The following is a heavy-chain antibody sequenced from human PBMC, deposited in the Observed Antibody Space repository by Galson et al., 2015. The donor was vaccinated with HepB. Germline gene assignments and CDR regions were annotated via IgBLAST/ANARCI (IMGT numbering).Heavy chain of an antibody. CDR1: GFTVSSNY. J-gene: IGHJ4*02. CDR2: IYSGGST. V-gene: IGHV3-66*01. Sequence: SLRVSCAASGFTVSSNYMSWVRQAPGKGLEWVSVIYSGGSTYYADSVKGRFTISRDNSKNTLYLQMNSLRAEDTAVYYCARAVEQWRPPRRGYYFDYWGQGTLVTVSS. D-gene: IGHD6-19*01. CDR3: ARAVEQWRPPRRGYYFDY.